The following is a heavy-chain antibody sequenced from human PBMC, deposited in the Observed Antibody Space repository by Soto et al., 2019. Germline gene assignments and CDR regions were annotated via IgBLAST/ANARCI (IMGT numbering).Heavy chain of an antibody. Sequence: EVQLLESGGGLVQPGGSLRLSCAATGFTFSSYAMNWVRQAPGKGPEWVSSISGSGGGTYYADSVKGRFTIFRDNSKNTLYLQMNSLRAEDTAVFNCAKGDGYSSTSGALDYWGQGTLVTVSS. V-gene: IGHV3-23*01. CDR3: AKGDGYSSTSGALDY. D-gene: IGHD6-19*01. CDR1: GFTFSSYA. J-gene: IGHJ4*02. CDR2: ISGSGGGT.